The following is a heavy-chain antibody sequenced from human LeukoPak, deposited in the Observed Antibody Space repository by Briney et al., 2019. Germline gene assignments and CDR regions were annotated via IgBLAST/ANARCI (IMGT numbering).Heavy chain of an antibody. D-gene: IGHD3-10*01. CDR1: GFPFSSYS. V-gene: IGHV3-48*01. CDR3: ARDRSGNYYNPNWFDP. CDR2: ISSSSDTI. Sequence: GGSLRLSCAASGFPFSSYSMNWVRQAPGKGLEWVSYISSSSDTIYYADSVKGRFTISRDSAKNSLYLQMNSLRADDTAVYYCARDRSGNYYNPNWFDPWGRGTLVTVSS. J-gene: IGHJ5*02.